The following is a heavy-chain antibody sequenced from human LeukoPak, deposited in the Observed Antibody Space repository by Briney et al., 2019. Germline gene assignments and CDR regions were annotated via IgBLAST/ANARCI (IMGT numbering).Heavy chain of an antibody. CDR1: GFTFSSYS. Sequence: GGSLRLSCAASGFTFSSYSMNWVRQAPGQGLEWVSSISSSSSYIYYADSVKGRFTISRDNAKNSLYPQMNSLRAEDTAVYYCASYCSSTSCYTYYYGMDVWGKGTTVTVSS. CDR2: ISSSSSYI. CDR3: ASYCSSTSCYTYYYGMDV. V-gene: IGHV3-21*01. J-gene: IGHJ6*04. D-gene: IGHD2-2*01.